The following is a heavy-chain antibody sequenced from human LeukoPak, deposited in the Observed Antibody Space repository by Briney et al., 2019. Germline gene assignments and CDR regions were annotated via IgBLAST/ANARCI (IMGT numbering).Heavy chain of an antibody. J-gene: IGHJ4*02. CDR2: INPSGGST. Sequence: ASVKVSCKASGYTFTSYYMHWVRQAPGQGLEWMGIINPSGGSTSYAQKFQGRVTMTRDTSTSTAYMDLRSLRSDDTAVYYCARVGGYYFPSDYWGQGTLVTVSS. CDR3: ARVGGYYFPSDY. V-gene: IGHV1-46*01. D-gene: IGHD2-15*01. CDR1: GYTFTSYY.